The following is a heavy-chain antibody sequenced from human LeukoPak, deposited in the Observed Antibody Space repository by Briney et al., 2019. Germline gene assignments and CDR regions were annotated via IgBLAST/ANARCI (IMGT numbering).Heavy chain of an antibody. CDR2: ISGSGGST. D-gene: IGHD3-10*01. CDR3: ARVVVRGDPTGPSYYYGMDV. Sequence: QARGSLRLSCAASGFTFSSYAMSWVRQAPGKGLEWVSAISGSGGSTYYADSVKGRFTISRDNAKNSLYLQMNSLRAEDTAVYYCARVVVRGDPTGPSYYYGMDVWGQGTTVTVSS. J-gene: IGHJ6*02. V-gene: IGHV3-23*01. CDR1: GFTFSSYA.